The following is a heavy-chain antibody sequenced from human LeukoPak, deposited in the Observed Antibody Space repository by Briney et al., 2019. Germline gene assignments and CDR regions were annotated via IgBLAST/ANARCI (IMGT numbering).Heavy chain of an antibody. V-gene: IGHV1-8*02. J-gene: IGHJ4*02. Sequence: VASVKVSCKASGYTFTSYAMNWVRQAPGQGLEWMGWMNPNSGNTGYAQKFQGRVTMTRNTSISTAYMELSSLRSEDTAVYYCARGRLPSGGWLQDFDYWGQGTLVTVSS. D-gene: IGHD5-24*01. CDR1: GYTFTSYA. CDR3: ARGRLPSGGWLQDFDY. CDR2: MNPNSGNT.